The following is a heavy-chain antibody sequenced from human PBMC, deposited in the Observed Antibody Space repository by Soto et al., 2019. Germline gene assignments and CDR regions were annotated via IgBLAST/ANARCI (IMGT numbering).Heavy chain of an antibody. D-gene: IGHD3-3*01. Sequence: EVQLLESGGGLVQPGGSLRLSCEASGFTFSNYAMSWVRQAPGKGLEWVSTISGSGGSTHYTDSVKGRFTISRDNSKSTLFLQMNSLRAEDTDVYYCAKALDPLWTDFDLWGRGTLVTVSS. CDR1: GFTFSNYA. J-gene: IGHJ2*01. V-gene: IGHV3-23*01. CDR2: ISGSGGST. CDR3: AKALDPLWTDFDL.